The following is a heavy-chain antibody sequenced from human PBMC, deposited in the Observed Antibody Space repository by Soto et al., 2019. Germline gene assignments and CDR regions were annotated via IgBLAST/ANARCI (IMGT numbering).Heavy chain of an antibody. V-gene: IGHV3-7*05. CDR3: ARDWGTPGRGSAVGYYYHYGMDV. CDR2: IKDDGSEK. CDR1: EFTFNTYW. Sequence: EVQLVESGGGLVQPGGSLRLSCLASEFTFNTYWMNWVRQAPGRGLEWVANIKDDGSEKNYVDSVKGRFTIARDNSMNSLYLQMNRLRGEDTAVYFCARDWGTPGRGSAVGYYYHYGMDVWGQGTTVTVSS. J-gene: IGHJ6*02. D-gene: IGHD6-19*01.